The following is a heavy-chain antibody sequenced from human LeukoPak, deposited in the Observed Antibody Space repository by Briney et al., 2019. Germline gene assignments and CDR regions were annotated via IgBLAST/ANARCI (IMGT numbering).Heavy chain of an antibody. J-gene: IGHJ4*02. CDR3: ARGPPTSGSYGHY. CDR1: GYTFTSYA. CDR2: IIPIFGTA. Sequence: ASVKVSCKASGYTFTSYAMNWVRQAPGQGLEWMGWIIPIFGTANYAQKFQGRVTITTDESTSTAYMELSSLRSEDTAVYYCARGPPTSGSYGHYWGQGTLVTVSS. V-gene: IGHV1-69*05. D-gene: IGHD1-26*01.